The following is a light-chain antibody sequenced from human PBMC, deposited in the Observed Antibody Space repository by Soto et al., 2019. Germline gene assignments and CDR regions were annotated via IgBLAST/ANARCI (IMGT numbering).Light chain of an antibody. V-gene: IGKV3-20*01. Sequence: EIVLTQYPGTLSLSPGERATLSCRASQSVSSSYLAWYQQKPGQAPRLLIYGESSRATGIPDRFSGSGSGTDFTLTISRLEPEDFAVYYCQQYGSSPLTFGGGSKVEIK. CDR3: QQYGSSPLT. J-gene: IGKJ4*01. CDR2: GES. CDR1: QSVSSSY.